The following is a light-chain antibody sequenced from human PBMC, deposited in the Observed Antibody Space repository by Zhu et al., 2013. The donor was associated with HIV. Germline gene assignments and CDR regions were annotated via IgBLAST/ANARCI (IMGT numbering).Light chain of an antibody. CDR2: GAS. V-gene: IGKV3-20*01. CDR3: HQYRNTPRT. Sequence: EILLTQSPGTLSLSPGERATLSCRASQSLSSNSLAWYQQNPGQAPRLLIYGASTRATGIPDRFSGSGSGTDFTLTICRLEPEDFAVYYCHQYRNTPRTFGQGTKVEIK. CDR1: QSLSSNS. J-gene: IGKJ1*01.